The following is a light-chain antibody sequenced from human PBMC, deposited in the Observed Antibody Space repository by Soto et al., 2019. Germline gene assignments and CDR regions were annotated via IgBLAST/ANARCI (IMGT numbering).Light chain of an antibody. CDR1: QSVSSDY. Sequence: NVLKHSPGTLSLSPGDRATLSCRASQSVSSDYVAWYQQKPGQTPNVLIYRASIRATGIPDRFSGSGSGTDFTLTISRLEPEDFTLYYCQQAGSSPPTFAGGTKVDIK. CDR3: QQAGSSPPT. V-gene: IGKV3-20*01. J-gene: IGKJ4*01. CDR2: RAS.